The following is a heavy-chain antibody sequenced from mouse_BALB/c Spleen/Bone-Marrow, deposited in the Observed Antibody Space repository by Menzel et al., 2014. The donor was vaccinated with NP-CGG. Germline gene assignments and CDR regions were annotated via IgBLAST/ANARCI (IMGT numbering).Heavy chain of an antibody. J-gene: IGHJ1*01. CDR2: IDPANGNT. Sequence: VQLQQPGAELVKPGASVKLSCTASGFNIKDIYMHWVKQRPEQGLERIGRIDPANGNTKYDPKFQGKATITADTSSNTAYLQLSSLTSEDTAVYYCARYDYGWYFSVWGAGTTVTVSS. V-gene: IGHV14-3*02. CDR3: ARYDYGWYFSV. CDR1: GFNIKDIY. D-gene: IGHD2-4*01.